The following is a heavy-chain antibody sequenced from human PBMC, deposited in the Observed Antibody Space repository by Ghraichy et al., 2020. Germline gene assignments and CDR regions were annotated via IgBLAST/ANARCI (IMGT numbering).Heavy chain of an antibody. CDR1: GSTFRTYT. V-gene: IGHV3-48*01. J-gene: IGHJ4*02. CDR2: ISSDSRVK. CDR3: ASPFPSWYGDSLGY. Sequence: GGSLRLSCAASGSTFRTYTMTWVRQAPGKGLEWVSHISSDSRVKHYADSVKGRFIISRDNARNSLYLQMNSLRAEDTAVYYCASPFPSWYGDSLGYWGQGTLVTVSS. D-gene: IGHD2-2*01.